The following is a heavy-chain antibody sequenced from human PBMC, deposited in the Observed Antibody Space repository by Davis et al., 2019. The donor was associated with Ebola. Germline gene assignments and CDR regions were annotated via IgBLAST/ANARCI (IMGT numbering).Heavy chain of an antibody. J-gene: IGHJ4*02. CDR3: ARRSSQALD. CDR1: GFTFDDYA. V-gene: IGHV3-9*01. Sequence: SLKISCAASGFTFDDYAMHWVRQAPGKGLEWVSGISWNSGDMFYADSVKGRFTISRDNAKNSLYLQMNSLRVEDTAVYYCARRSSQALDWGQGTLVTVSS. CDR2: ISWNSGDM. D-gene: IGHD6-6*01.